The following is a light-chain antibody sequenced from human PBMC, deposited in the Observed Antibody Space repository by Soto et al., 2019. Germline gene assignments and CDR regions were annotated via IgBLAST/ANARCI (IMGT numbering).Light chain of an antibody. CDR3: QQYGSSPRT. V-gene: IGKV3-20*01. Sequence: EIVLTQSPDTLSLSPWEIATLSCRAIQSVSNNYLAWYQQKPGQAPRLLIYGAFKRATGIPDRFSGSGSGTDFTLTISRMEPEDFAVYCCQQYGSSPRTFGQGTKVDIK. CDR1: QSVSNNY. CDR2: GAF. J-gene: IGKJ1*01.